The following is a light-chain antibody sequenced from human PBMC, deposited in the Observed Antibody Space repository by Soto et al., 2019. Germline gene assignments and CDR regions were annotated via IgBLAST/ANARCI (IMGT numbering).Light chain of an antibody. CDR1: SSDVGRYNA. V-gene: IGLV2-8*01. CDR2: EVS. Sequence: QSALTQPPSASGSPGQSVTISCTGTSSDVGRYNAVFWFQQHPGKVPKLMIYEVSKRPSGVPDRFSGSKSGNTASLTVSGLQPEDEADYYCSAYAGSNNDVFGSGTKLTVL. J-gene: IGLJ1*01. CDR3: SAYAGSNNDV.